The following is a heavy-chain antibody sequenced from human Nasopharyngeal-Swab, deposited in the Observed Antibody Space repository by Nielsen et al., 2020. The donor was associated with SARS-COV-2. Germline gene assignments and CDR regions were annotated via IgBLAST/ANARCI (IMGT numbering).Heavy chain of an antibody. CDR2: FFSTGEP. CDR3: ARKMYYFHAMDV. J-gene: IGHJ6*02. V-gene: IGHV2-26*01. Sequence: WIRQPPGKALEWLAHFFSTGEPSYSSSLKRRLTVSEDPSKSQVVLTMTTMDPADTATYYCARKMYYFHAMDVWGQGTTVTVSS. D-gene: IGHD5-24*01.